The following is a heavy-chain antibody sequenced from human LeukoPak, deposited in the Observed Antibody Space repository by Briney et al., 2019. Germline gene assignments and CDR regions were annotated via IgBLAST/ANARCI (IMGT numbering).Heavy chain of an antibody. Sequence: TGGSLRLSCAASGFTFSSYAMSWVRQAPGKGLEWVSAISGSGGSTYYADSVKGRFTISRDNSKNTLYLQMNSLRAEDTAVYYCAKVLSSSSLTPNWFDPWGQGTLVTVSS. J-gene: IGHJ5*02. CDR3: AKVLSSSSLTPNWFDP. V-gene: IGHV3-23*01. D-gene: IGHD6-13*01. CDR1: GFTFSSYA. CDR2: ISGSGGST.